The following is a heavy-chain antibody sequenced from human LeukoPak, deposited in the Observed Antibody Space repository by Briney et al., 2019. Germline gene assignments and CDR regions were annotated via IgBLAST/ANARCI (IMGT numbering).Heavy chain of an antibody. Sequence: GASVKVSCKASGYTFISYGISWVRQAPGQGLEWMGWISSYNGNTHYAQKFQGRVTMTTDTSTSTAYMELRSLRSDDTAVYFCAREDYDILTGHDPFDMWGPGTMDSVSS. CDR1: GYTFISYG. V-gene: IGHV1-18*04. D-gene: IGHD3-9*01. CDR3: AREDYDILTGHDPFDM. J-gene: IGHJ3*02. CDR2: ISSYNGNT.